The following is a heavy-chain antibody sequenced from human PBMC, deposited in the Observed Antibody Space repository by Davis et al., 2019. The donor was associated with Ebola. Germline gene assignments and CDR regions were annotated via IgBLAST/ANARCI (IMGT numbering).Heavy chain of an antibody. D-gene: IGHD6-13*01. CDR1: GFTFSVYS. V-gene: IGHV3-21*01. Sequence: GESLKISCAASGFTFSVYSMNWVRQAPGKGLEWVSSISGRDSYIYYADSVKGRFTISRDNAKNSLYLHMNGLRVEDTAIYYCARVHEQSAGTDYWGQGTLVTVSS. CDR3: ARVHEQSAGTDY. CDR2: ISGRDSYI. J-gene: IGHJ4*02.